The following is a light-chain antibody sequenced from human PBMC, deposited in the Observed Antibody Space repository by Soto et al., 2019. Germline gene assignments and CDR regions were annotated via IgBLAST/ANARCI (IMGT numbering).Light chain of an antibody. V-gene: IGKV1-5*03. J-gene: IGKJ1*01. CDR3: QQQTT. Sequence: DIQMTQSPSALSASVGDRVTITCRCSQGISSWLAWYQQKPGKAPRLLIYKASSLASGVPSRFSGSGSGTEFTLTISSLQPEDVATYHCQQQTTFGQGNKVEI. CDR1: QGISSW. CDR2: KAS.